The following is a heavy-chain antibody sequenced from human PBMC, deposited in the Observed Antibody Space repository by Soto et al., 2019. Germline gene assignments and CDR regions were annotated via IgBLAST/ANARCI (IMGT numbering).Heavy chain of an antibody. D-gene: IGHD2-2*01. Sequence: SETLSLTCTVSGGSISSGDYYWSWIRQPPGKGLEWIGYIYYSGSTYYNPSLKSRVTISVDTSKNQFSLKLSSVTAADTAVYYCARLLGYCSSTSCSPLYYYGMDVWGQGTTVTVSS. CDR1: GGSISSGDYY. CDR2: IYYSGST. J-gene: IGHJ6*02. CDR3: ARLLGYCSSTSCSPLYYYGMDV. V-gene: IGHV4-30-4*01.